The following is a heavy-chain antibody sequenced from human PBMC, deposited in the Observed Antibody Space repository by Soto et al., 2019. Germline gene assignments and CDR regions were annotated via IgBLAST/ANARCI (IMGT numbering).Heavy chain of an antibody. CDR1: GLTLSSFT. D-gene: IGHD6-19*01. J-gene: IGHJ4*02. CDR2: INSNGGSA. CDR3: VTNSGWSLRDFDY. Sequence: GGSLRLSCSASGLTLSSFTMHWVRQAPGKGLEYVSAINSNGGSANYGDSVKGRFTISRDNPKNTLYLQMSSLRVEDTALYYCVTNSGWSLRDFDYWGQGTLVTVSS. V-gene: IGHV3-64D*08.